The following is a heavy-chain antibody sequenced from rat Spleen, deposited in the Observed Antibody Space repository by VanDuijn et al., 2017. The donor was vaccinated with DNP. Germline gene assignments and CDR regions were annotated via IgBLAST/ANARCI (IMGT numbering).Heavy chain of an antibody. CDR1: GFTFSNYG. CDR2: ISASGGST. J-gene: IGHJ1*01. V-gene: IGHV5S13*01. Sequence: EVQLVESGGGLVQPGGSLKLSCAASGFTFSNYGMAWVRQAPTKGLEWVASISASGGSTSYRDSVKGRFTISRDNAKSTLYLQMDSLRSEDTATYYCARHGRVTTVATSWYFDFWGPGTMVTVSS. CDR3: ARHGRVTTVATSWYFDF. D-gene: IGHD1-3*01.